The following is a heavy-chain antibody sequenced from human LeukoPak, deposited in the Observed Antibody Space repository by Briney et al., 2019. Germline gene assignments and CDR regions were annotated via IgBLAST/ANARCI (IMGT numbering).Heavy chain of an antibody. J-gene: IGHJ6*03. CDR2: ISGSGGST. CDR1: GFTFSSYG. D-gene: IGHD6-13*01. V-gene: IGHV3-23*01. CDR3: AKDVRSSWYYYYYYMDV. Sequence: PGGTLRLSCAASGFTFSSYGMSWVRQAPGKGLEWVSAISGSGGSTYYADSVKGRFTISRDNSKNTLYLQMNSLRAEDTAVYYCAKDVRSSWYYYYYYMDVWGKGTTVTISS.